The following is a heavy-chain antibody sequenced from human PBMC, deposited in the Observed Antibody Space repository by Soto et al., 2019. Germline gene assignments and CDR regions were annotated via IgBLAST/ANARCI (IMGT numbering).Heavy chain of an antibody. CDR1: GYSFTSYW. V-gene: IGHV5-10-1*01. J-gene: IGHJ6*02. Sequence: PGESLKISCKGSGYSFTSYWISWVRQMPGKGLEWMGKIDPSDSYTTYSPSFQGHLTISADKSISTAYLQWSSLKASDTAMYYCARHGRDGYNLAYYYGMDVWGQGTTVTVSS. CDR3: ARHGRDGYNLAYYYGMDV. D-gene: IGHD5-12*01. CDR2: IDPSDSYT.